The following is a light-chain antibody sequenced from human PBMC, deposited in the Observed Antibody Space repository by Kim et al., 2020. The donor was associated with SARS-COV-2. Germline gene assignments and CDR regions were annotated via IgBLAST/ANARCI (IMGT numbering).Light chain of an antibody. CDR1: QSVRSY. CDR2: DAS. J-gene: IGKJ2*01. V-gene: IGKV3-11*01. Sequence: SPGERATLSCRASQSVRSYLAWYQQKPGQTPRLLIYDASNRATGIPARFSGSGSGTDFTLTISSLEPEDFAVYYCQQRSNWPPEYTFGQGTKLEI. CDR3: QQRSNWPPEYT.